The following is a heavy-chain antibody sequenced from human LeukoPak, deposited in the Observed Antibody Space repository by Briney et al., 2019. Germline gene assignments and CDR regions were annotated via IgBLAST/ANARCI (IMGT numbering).Heavy chain of an antibody. CDR1: GYSFTSYW. J-gene: IGHJ4*02. Sequence: GESLKISCKGSGYSFTSYWIGWVRQMPGKGLEWMGIIYPGDSDTRYSPSFQGQVTISADKSISTAYLQWSSLKASDTAMYYCARCTMVRGVITPFDYWGQGTLVTVSS. CDR3: ARCTMVRGVITPFDY. D-gene: IGHD3-10*01. CDR2: IYPGDSDT. V-gene: IGHV5-51*01.